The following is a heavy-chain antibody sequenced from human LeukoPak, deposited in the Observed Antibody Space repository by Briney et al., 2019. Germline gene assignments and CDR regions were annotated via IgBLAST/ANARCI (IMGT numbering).Heavy chain of an antibody. V-gene: IGHV4-39*07. J-gene: IGHJ4*02. CDR1: GASIRNSYYY. CDR3: ARSFSSVDGY. D-gene: IGHD6-19*01. CDR2: INYSGST. Sequence: SETLSLTCTVSGASIRNSYYYWGWICQPPGKGLEWIGSINYSGSTYYNPSLKSRVTISVDTSKNQFSLKLSSVTAADTAVYYCARSFSSVDGYWGQGTLVTVSS.